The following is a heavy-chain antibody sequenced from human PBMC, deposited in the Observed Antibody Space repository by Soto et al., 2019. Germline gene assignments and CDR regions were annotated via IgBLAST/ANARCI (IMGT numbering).Heavy chain of an antibody. CDR2: ISAYNGNT. J-gene: IGHJ4*02. V-gene: IGHV1-18*01. CDR3: VRDTYGSGAGY. Sequence: QVQLVQSGAEVKKPGASVKVSCKASGYTVTSYGISWVRQAPGQGLEWMGWISAYNGNTNYAQKLQVRVTMTTDTFSRTVYMELRSLRSDATAVYYCVRDTYGSGAGYCGQGTLVTGSS. CDR1: GYTVTSYG. D-gene: IGHD3-10*01.